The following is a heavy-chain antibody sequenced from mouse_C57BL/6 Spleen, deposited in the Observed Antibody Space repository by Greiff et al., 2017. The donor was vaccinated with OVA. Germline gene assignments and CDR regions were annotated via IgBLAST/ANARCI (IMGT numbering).Heavy chain of an antibody. D-gene: IGHD4-1*01. CDR2: IDPSDSGT. J-gene: IGHJ2*01. Sequence: QVQLQQPGAELVRPGSSVKLSCKASGYTFTSYWMHWVKQRPIQGLEWIGNIDPSDSGTHYNQKFKDKATLTVDESSSTAYMQLSSLTSEDSAVYYCARHWYYFDYWGQGTTLTVSS. CDR1: GYTFTSYW. V-gene: IGHV1-52*01. CDR3: ARHWYYFDY.